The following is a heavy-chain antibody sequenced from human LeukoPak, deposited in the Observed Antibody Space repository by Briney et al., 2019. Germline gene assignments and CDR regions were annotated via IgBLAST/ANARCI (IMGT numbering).Heavy chain of an antibody. CDR1: GFTFDDYA. Sequence: GGSLRLSCAASGFTFDDYAMSWVRQAPGKGLEWVSAISGSGGSTYYADSVKGRFTIPRDNSKNTLYLQMNSLRAEDTAVYYCAKEVTAMVYYYYYGMDVWGQGTTVTVSS. D-gene: IGHD5-18*01. CDR3: AKEVTAMVYYYYYGMDV. J-gene: IGHJ6*02. V-gene: IGHV3-23*01. CDR2: ISGSGGST.